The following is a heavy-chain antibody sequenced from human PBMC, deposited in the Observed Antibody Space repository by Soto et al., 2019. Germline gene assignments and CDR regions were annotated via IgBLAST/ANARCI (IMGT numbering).Heavy chain of an antibody. J-gene: IGHJ5*02. CDR2: IVPTLRLT. CDR1: GGTSTIYT. CDR3: ATEKYGAGRVGGDT. Sequence: QVQLVQSGADVKKPGSSLKVSCETSGGTSTIYTITWVRQAPGQGLQWMGRIVPTLRLTNYAQDFQGRLTLTADTSTSTAHMELSSLTSEDTAVYYCATEKYGAGRVGGDTWGQGTLVTVSS. D-gene: IGHD1-26*01. V-gene: IGHV1-69*08.